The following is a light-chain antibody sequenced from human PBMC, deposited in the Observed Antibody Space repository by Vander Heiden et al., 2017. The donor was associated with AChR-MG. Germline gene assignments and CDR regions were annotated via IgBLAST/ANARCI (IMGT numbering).Light chain of an antibody. CDR3: QAGDSSTVV. CDR2: QDS. J-gene: IGLJ2*01. CDR1: TVGDKY. V-gene: IGLV3-1*01. Sequence: SYELTQQPSVSVSPGQTASITCSGDTVGDKYACWYHQKPGQSPVLVIYQDSKRPAGIPERFSGSNSGNTATLTISGTQAMDEADYYCQAGDSSTVVFGGGTKLTGL.